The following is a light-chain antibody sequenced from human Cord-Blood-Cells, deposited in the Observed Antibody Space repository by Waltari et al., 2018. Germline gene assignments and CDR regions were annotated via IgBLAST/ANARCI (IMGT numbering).Light chain of an antibody. CDR3: QQYYSTPYT. CDR2: WAS. Sequence: DIVMTQYPASPAVSLGERATINCKSSQSVLYRSNNTNYLAWYQQKPGQPPKLLIYWASTRESGVPDRFSGSGSGTDFTLTISSLQAEDVAVYYCQQYYSTPYTFGQGTKLEIK. CDR1: QSVLYRSNNTNY. J-gene: IGKJ2*01. V-gene: IGKV4-1*01.